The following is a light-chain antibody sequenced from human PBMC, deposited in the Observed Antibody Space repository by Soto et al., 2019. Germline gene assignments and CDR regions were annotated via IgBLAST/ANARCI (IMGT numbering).Light chain of an antibody. CDR2: DAS. J-gene: IGKJ4*01. Sequence: EIVMTQAPVTLSVSPGERATLSCRASQTIRSDLAWYQQKRGQPPRLLISDASARATGIPARFNGSGSGTEFTLAITSLQSEDFAIYYCHQYNTWPLTFGGGTKVEIK. CDR3: HQYNTWPLT. CDR1: QTIRSD. V-gene: IGKV3-15*01.